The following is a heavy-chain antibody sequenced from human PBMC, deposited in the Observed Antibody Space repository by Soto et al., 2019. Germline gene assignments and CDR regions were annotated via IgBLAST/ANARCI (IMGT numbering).Heavy chain of an antibody. CDR1: GGSISSSSY. J-gene: IGHJ6*02. V-gene: IGHV4-39*01. D-gene: IGHD6-13*01. CDR2: IYSIGST. Sequence: PSETLSLTCTVSGGSISSSSYWDWIRQPPGKGLEWIGSIYSIGSTYYNPSLKSRVTISVDTSKNQFSLKLSSVTAADTAVYYCRRSSRYSTDVWGQGTTVTVSS. CDR3: RRSSRYSTDV.